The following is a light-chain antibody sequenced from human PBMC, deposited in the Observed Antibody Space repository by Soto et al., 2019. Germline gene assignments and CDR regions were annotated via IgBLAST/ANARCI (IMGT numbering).Light chain of an antibody. CDR1: QSVSSSY. J-gene: IGKJ5*01. CDR2: GAS. V-gene: IGKV3-20*01. Sequence: EIVLTQAPGILSLSQGERATLSCRASQSVSSSYLAWYQQKPGQAPRLLIYGASSRATGIPDRFSGSGSGTDFTLYISRLEIKNFAVYFCPKYGSSLFFGKGTRLYIK. CDR3: PKYGSSLF.